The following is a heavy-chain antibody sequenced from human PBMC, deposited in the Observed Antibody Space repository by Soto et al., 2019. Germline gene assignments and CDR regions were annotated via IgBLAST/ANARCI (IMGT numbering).Heavy chain of an antibody. V-gene: IGHV1-2*02. Sequence: ASVKVSCKASGYTFTGYYMHWVRQAPGQGLEWMGWINPNSGGTNYAQKFQGRVTMTRDTSISTAYMELSRLRSDDTAVYYCARGARGYSAYDFNYYYGMDVWGQGTTVTVSS. CDR3: ARGARGYSAYDFNYYYGMDV. D-gene: IGHD5-12*01. J-gene: IGHJ6*02. CDR1: GYTFTGYY. CDR2: INPNSGGT.